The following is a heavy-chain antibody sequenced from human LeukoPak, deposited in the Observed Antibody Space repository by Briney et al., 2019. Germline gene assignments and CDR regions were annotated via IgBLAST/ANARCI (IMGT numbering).Heavy chain of an antibody. D-gene: IGHD6-19*01. CDR1: GGSISGYY. V-gene: IGHV4-59*08. CDR2: ISYSGLT. Sequence: SETLALTCTVSGGSISGYYCSWIRQPPGKGLEWIGQISYSGLTKYNPALKSRVTISVDTSKNQISVNLTSVTAADTAFYYCARHRAIAGPFDYWGQGTLVTVSS. J-gene: IGHJ4*02. CDR3: ARHRAIAGPFDY.